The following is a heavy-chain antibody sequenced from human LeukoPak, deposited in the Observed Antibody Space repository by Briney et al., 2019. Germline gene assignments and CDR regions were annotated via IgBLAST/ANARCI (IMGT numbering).Heavy chain of an antibody. D-gene: IGHD2-15*01. Sequence: GGSLRLSCAASGFTFSTYWMSWVRQAPGKGLEWVSVIYSGGSTYYADSVKGRFTISRDNSRNTLYLQMNSLRAEDTAVYYCARTYCSGGSCYSSREGYFDYWGQGTLVTVSS. CDR2: IYSGGST. V-gene: IGHV3-66*01. CDR1: GFTFSTYW. CDR3: ARTYCSGGSCYSSREGYFDY. J-gene: IGHJ4*02.